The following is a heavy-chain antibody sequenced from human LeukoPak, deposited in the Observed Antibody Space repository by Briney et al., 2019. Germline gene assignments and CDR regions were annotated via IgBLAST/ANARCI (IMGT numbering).Heavy chain of an antibody. Sequence: PGGSLRLSCVASGFPFSSYWMTWVRQSPGLGLEWVGRIKSNTNGGTSEYTAPVKGRFTISRDDSENTLYLQMNSLRPEDTAMYYCTTHSVTVTGTHFWGQGTLVTVSS. CDR1: GFPFSSYW. CDR3: TTHSVTVTGTHF. V-gene: IGHV3-15*01. CDR2: IKSNTNGGTS. D-gene: IGHD6-19*01. J-gene: IGHJ4*01.